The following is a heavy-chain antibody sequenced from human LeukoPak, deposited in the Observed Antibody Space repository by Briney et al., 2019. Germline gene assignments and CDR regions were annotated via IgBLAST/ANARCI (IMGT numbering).Heavy chain of an antibody. Sequence: PGGSLRLSCAASGFTFSSYAMSWVRQAPGKGLEWVSAISGSGGSTYYADSVKGRFTISRDNSKNTLYLQMNSLRAEDTAVYYCASVKRWLQFPYFDYWGQGTLVTVSS. CDR2: ISGSGGST. CDR1: GFTFSSYA. J-gene: IGHJ4*02. V-gene: IGHV3-23*01. CDR3: ASVKRWLQFPYFDY. D-gene: IGHD5-24*01.